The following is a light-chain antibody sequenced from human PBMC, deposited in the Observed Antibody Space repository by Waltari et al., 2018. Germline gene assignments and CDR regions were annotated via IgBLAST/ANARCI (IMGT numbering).Light chain of an antibody. Sequence: DVVMTQSPDSLAVSLGARASINCKSSQSVSYTPDNKNYLAWFKQKPGQPPKLLIYWASTRESGVPDRFTGSGSGTDFTLTINSLQAEDVAVYYCQQYYIAPWTFGQGSKVEIK. CDR1: QSVSYTPDNKNY. J-gene: IGKJ1*01. CDR3: QQYYIAPWT. CDR2: WAS. V-gene: IGKV4-1*01.